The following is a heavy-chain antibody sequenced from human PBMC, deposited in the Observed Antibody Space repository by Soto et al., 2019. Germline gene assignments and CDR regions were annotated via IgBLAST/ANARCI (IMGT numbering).Heavy chain of an antibody. Sequence: QVQLQESGPGLVKPSQTLSLTCTVSGGSISSGGYYWSWIRQHPGKGLEWIGYIYYSGSTYYNPSLKSRVTISVDTSKNQFSLKLSSVTAADTAVYYCARDRRGYSGYDSNNWFDPWSQGTLVTVSS. CDR1: GGSISSGGYY. CDR3: ARDRRGYSGYDSNNWFDP. J-gene: IGHJ5*02. V-gene: IGHV4-31*03. D-gene: IGHD5-12*01. CDR2: IYYSGST.